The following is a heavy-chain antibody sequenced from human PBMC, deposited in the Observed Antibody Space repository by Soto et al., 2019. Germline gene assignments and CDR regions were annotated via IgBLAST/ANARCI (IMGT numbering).Heavy chain of an antibody. D-gene: IGHD5-12*01. CDR3: ARDSGGWPDGNFDY. CDR2: ISDAGSNE. J-gene: IGHJ4*02. Sequence: QVQLVESGGGVVQPERSLILSCAASGFTFSNYAMHWGRQAPGKGLEWVAVISDAGSNEYYADSVKGRYTISRDNSENTLDLQMNNLRGEDTAVYYCARDSGGWPDGNFDYWGQGTLVTVSS. CDR1: GFTFSNYA. V-gene: IGHV3-30-3*01.